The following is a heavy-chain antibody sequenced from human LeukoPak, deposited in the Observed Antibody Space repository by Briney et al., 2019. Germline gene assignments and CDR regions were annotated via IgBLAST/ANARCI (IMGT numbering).Heavy chain of an antibody. CDR2: ISSSSSYI. D-gene: IGHD6-6*01. CDR1: GFTFSSYS. V-gene: IGHV3-21*04. CDR3: ARDRTLYSSSNLYYYYYMDV. J-gene: IGHJ6*03. Sequence: PGGSLRLSCAASGFTFSSYSMNWVRQAPGKGLEWVSSISSSSSYIYYADSVKGRFTISRDNAKNSLYLQMNSLRAEDTAVYYCARDRTLYSSSNLYYYYYMDVWGKGTTVTVSS.